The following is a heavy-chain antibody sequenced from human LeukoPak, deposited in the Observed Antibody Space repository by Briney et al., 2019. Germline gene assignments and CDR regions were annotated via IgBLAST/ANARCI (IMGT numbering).Heavy chain of an antibody. V-gene: IGHV3-21*01. D-gene: IGHD2-15*01. CDR3: ARELVCSGSNFYWGVDF. CDR1: GFTFSSYS. J-gene: IGHJ4*02. CDR2: ISSSSTYI. Sequence: GGSLRLSCAASGFTFSSYSMNWVRQAPGKGLEWVSSISSSSTYIYYADSVKDRFTISRDNAKNSLYLQMNSLRAEDSAVYNCARELVCSGSNFYWGVDFWGQGTLVTVSS.